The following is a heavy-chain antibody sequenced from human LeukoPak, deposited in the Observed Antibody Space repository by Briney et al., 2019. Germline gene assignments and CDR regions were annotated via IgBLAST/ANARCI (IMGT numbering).Heavy chain of an antibody. Sequence: PGGSLRLSCAASGFTFTNYGMHWVRQAPGKGLEWVTFIRFDGTNQYYADSVKGRFTISRDNSKNTLYLQMNSLRAEDTAVYYCAKDHGSSSWYYFDYWGQGTLVTVSS. CDR1: GFTFTNYG. CDR2: IRFDGTNQ. J-gene: IGHJ4*02. D-gene: IGHD6-13*01. V-gene: IGHV3-30*02. CDR3: AKDHGSSSWYYFDY.